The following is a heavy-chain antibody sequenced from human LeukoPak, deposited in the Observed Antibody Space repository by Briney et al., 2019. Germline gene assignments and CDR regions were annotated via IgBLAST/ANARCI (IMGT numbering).Heavy chain of an antibody. D-gene: IGHD2-2*01. J-gene: IGHJ5*02. Sequence: SETLSLTCAVYGGSFSGYYWSWIRQPPGKGLEWIGEINHSGSTNYNPSLKSQVTISVDTSKNQFSLKLSSVTAADTAVYYCAGVPPPSYCSSTSCYRPGSKFDPWGQGTLVTVSS. CDR1: GGSFSGYY. CDR2: INHSGST. CDR3: AGVPPPSYCSSTSCYRPGSKFDP. V-gene: IGHV4-34*01.